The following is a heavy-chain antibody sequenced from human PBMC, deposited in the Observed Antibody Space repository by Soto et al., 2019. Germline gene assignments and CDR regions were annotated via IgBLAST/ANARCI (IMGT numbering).Heavy chain of an antibody. CDR2: ITSTGSTR. CDR1: GFTFSSYE. J-gene: IGHJ4*02. CDR3: ARGYCTSSACHWNFDY. V-gene: IGHV3-48*03. Sequence: GSLRLSCVGSGFTFSSYEMNWVRQAPGKGLEWVSDITSTGSTRYYADSVKGRFTISRDNAKNSLYLQMNSLRAEDTAVYYCARGYCTSSACHWNFDYWGQGTLVTVSS. D-gene: IGHD2-8*02.